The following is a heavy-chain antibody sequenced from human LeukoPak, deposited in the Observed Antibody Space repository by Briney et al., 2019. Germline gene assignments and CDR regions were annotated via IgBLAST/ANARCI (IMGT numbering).Heavy chain of an antibody. J-gene: IGHJ6*03. CDR1: GYTFTGYY. V-gene: IGHV1-2*06. CDR2: INPNSGGT. Sequence: ASVKVSCKASGYTFTGYYMHWVRQAPGQGLEWMGRINPNSGGTNYAQKFQGRVTMTRDTSIGTAYMELSRLRSDDTAVYYCARVRGSPSLWYYYMDVWGKGTTVTVS. D-gene: IGHD3-10*01. CDR3: ARVRGSPSLWYYYMDV.